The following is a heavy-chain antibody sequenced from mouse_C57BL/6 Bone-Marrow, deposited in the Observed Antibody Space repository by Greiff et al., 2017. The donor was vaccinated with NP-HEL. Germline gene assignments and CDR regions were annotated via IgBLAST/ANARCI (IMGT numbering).Heavy chain of an antibody. CDR1: GYAFSSSW. V-gene: IGHV1-82*01. J-gene: IGHJ3*01. CDR3: ASSSYAWFAY. Sequence: QVQLKQSGPELVKPGASVKISCKASGYAFSSSWMNWVKQRPGKGLEWIGRIYPGDGDTNYNGKFKGKATLTADKSSSTAYMQLSSLTSEDSAVYFCASSSYAWFAYWGQGTLVTVSA. D-gene: IGHD1-1*01. CDR2: IYPGDGDT.